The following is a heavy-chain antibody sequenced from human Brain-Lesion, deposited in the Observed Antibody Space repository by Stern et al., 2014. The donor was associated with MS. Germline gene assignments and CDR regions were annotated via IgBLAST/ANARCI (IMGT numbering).Heavy chain of an antibody. V-gene: IGHV1-8*01. J-gene: IGHJ4*02. CDR2: MSPSSGDT. D-gene: IGHD1-14*01. CDR3: AGGQPEMSHFDS. CDR1: GSTFTTID. Sequence: MQLVESGAEVRRPGASVRVSCQTSGSTFTTIDINWVRQATGHGLEWMGWMSPSSGDTGYAQKFQGRVTMTRDTSINTAYMELSSLVSEDTAVYYCAGGQPEMSHFDSWGQGTQVIVSS.